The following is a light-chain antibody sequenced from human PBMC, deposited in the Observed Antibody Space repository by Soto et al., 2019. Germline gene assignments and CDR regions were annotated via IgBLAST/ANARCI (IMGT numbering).Light chain of an antibody. Sequence: EIVLPQSPGTLSLSPGKRATLSCRASQSVSSSYLAWYQQKPGQTPRLLIHGVSSRATGIPDRFSGSGSGTDFTLTISRLEPEDFAVYYCHQYGKSPWTFGQGTKVEIK. CDR3: HQYGKSPWT. V-gene: IGKV3-20*01. CDR1: QSVSSSY. CDR2: GVS. J-gene: IGKJ1*01.